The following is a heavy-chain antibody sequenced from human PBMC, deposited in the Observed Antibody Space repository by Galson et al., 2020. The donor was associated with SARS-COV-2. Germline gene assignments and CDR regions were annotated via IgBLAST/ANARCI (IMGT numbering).Heavy chain of an antibody. V-gene: IGHV4-38-2*01. CDR3: ARREDYHGSGSPFRY. D-gene: IGHD3-10*01. Sequence: SETLSLTCAVSGYSISRGYYWAWIRQSPGRGLEWISSIYHGGSTYYNPSLKSRVTMSIDTSRNQFSLNLRSVTAADTAVYFCARREDYHGSGSPFRYWGQGILVTVSS. J-gene: IGHJ4*02. CDR1: GYSISRGYY. CDR2: IYHGGST.